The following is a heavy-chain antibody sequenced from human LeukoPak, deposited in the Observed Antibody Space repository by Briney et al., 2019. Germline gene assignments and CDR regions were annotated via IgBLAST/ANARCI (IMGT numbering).Heavy chain of an antibody. Sequence: GGSLRLSCAASGFSFTAAWMSWVRQAPGKGLEWVSSISSSSSYIYYADSVKGRFTISRDNAKNSLYLQMNSLRAEDTAVYYCARPSYCGGDCYSEYYFDYWGQGTLVTVSS. J-gene: IGHJ4*02. CDR1: GFSFTAAW. CDR3: ARPSYCGGDCYSEYYFDY. CDR2: ISSSSSYI. V-gene: IGHV3-21*01. D-gene: IGHD2-21*02.